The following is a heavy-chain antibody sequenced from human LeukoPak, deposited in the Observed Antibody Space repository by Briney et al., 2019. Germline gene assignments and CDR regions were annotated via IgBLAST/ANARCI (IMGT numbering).Heavy chain of an antibody. CDR2: IRYDGSNK. CDR1: GFTFSSYA. V-gene: IGHV3-30*02. Sequence: GGSLRLSCAASGFTFSSYAMHWVRQAPGKGLEWVAFIRYDGSNKYYADSVKGRFTISRDNSKNTLYLQMNSLRAEDTAVYYCAKDPGTTGTRTLDYWGQGTLVTVSS. D-gene: IGHD1-1*01. CDR3: AKDPGTTGTRTLDY. J-gene: IGHJ4*02.